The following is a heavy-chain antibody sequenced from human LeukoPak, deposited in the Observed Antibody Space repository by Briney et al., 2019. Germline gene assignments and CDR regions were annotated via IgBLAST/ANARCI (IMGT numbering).Heavy chain of an antibody. V-gene: IGHV4-59*08. Sequence: SETLSLTCTVSGGSLNRYYWSWIRVPPGKGPEWVGYIYYSGNTKYNPSLKSRVTISVDTCQNQFSLILTSVTAADTAVYYCARHLQGLQGPFDYWGEGTLVTVSS. CDR1: GGSLNRYY. CDR3: ARHLQGLQGPFDY. J-gene: IGHJ4*02. D-gene: IGHD2-21*02. CDR2: IYYSGNT.